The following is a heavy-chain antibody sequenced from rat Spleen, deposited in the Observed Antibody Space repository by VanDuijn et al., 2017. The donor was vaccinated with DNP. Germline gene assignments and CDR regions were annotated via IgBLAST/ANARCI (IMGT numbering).Heavy chain of an antibody. Sequence: EVQLVESDGGLVQPGRSLKLSCAASGFTFSDYYMAWVRQAPTKGLEWVATISYDGSSTYYRDSVKGRFTISRDNAKSTLYLQMDSLRSEDTATYYCATEALDYWGQGVMVTVSS. CDR3: ATEALDY. J-gene: IGHJ2*01. CDR1: GFTFSDYY. V-gene: IGHV5-29*01. CDR2: ISYDGSST. D-gene: IGHD1-11*01.